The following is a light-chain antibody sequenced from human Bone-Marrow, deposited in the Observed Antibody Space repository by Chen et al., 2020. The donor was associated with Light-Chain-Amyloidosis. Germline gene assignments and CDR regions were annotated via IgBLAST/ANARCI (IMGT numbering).Light chain of an antibody. J-gene: IGKJ3*01. Sequence: DIQMTQSPSSLSASVGDRVTITGRESQSITTYVNWYQQKPGKEPKLLIYAASSLQSGVPSRYSGMGYGRDFTLNSNSLQHEAFATYLCQQSYTNPQGTFAPGTRVDS. V-gene: IGKV1-39*01. CDR3: QQSYTNPQGT. CDR2: AAS. CDR1: QSITTY.